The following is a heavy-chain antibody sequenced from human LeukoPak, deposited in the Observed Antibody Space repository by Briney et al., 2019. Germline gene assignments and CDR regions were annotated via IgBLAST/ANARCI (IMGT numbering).Heavy chain of an antibody. D-gene: IGHD5-12*01. CDR3: ARYSGYNSFDY. V-gene: IGHV1-69*04. J-gene: IGHJ4*02. CDR2: IIPIFGIA. CDR1: GGTFSSYA. Sequence: SVKVSRKASGGTFSSYAISWVRQAPGQGLEWMGRIIPIFGIANYAQKFQGRVTITADKSTSTAYMELSSLRSEDTAVYYCARYSGYNSFDYWGQGTLVTVSS.